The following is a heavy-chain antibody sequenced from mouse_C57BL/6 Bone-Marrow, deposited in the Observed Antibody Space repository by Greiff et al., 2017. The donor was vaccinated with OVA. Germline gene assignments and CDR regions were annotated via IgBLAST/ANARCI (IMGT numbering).Heavy chain of an antibody. Sequence: EVKVVESGGGLVQPKGSLKLSCAASGFSFNTYAMNWVRQAPGKGLEWVARIRSKSNNYATYYADSVKDRFTISRDDSESMLYLQMNNLKTEDTAMYHCVRYDVYWYFDVWGTGTTVTVSS. CDR1: GFSFNTYA. D-gene: IGHD2-3*01. V-gene: IGHV10-1*01. CDR3: VRYDVYWYFDV. J-gene: IGHJ1*03. CDR2: IRSKSNNYAT.